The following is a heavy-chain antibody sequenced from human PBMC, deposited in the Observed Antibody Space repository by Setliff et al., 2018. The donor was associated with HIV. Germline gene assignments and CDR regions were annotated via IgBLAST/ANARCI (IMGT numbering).Heavy chain of an antibody. Sequence: GESLKISCVASGFTFDTYGMHWVRQAPGKGLEWVAVIWYNGINKFYADSVKGRFTISRDNSNKTLYLQMNTLRVEDTATYYCAKALHHPGSGTYYTPHFFDYWGRGVLVTVSS. D-gene: IGHD3-10*01. CDR3: AKALHHPGSGTYYTPHFFDY. J-gene: IGHJ4*02. CDR2: IWYNGINK. CDR1: GFTFDTYG. V-gene: IGHV3-33*03.